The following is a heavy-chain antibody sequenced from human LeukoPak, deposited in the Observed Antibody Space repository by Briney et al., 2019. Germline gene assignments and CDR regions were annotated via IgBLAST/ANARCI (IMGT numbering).Heavy chain of an antibody. CDR1: GFTFSSYA. CDR3: AREYSYGSLTYYYYGMDV. V-gene: IGHV3-30*04. J-gene: IGHJ6*02. Sequence: PGRSLRLSCAASGFTFSSYAMHWVRRAPGKGLEWVAVISYDRSNKYYADSVKGRFTISRDNSKNALYLQMNSLRAEDTAVYYCAREYSYGSLTYYYYGMDVWGQGTTVTVSS. D-gene: IGHD5-18*01. CDR2: ISYDRSNK.